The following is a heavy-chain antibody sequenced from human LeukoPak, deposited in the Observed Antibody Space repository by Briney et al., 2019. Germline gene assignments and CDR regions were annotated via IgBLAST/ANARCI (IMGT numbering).Heavy chain of an antibody. CDR3: AREGIAARPGADY. D-gene: IGHD6-6*01. CDR2: IYYSGST. Sequence: SETLSLTCTVSGGSISSYYWSWIRQPPGKGLEWIGYIYYSGSTNYNPSLKSRVTISVDTSKNQFSLKLSSVTAADTAVYYCAREGIAARPGADYWGQGTLVTVSS. J-gene: IGHJ4*02. CDR1: GGSISSYY. V-gene: IGHV4-59*12.